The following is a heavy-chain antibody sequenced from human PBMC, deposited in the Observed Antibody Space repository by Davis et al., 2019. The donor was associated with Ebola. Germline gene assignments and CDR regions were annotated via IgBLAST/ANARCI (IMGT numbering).Heavy chain of an antibody. CDR3: TTPGGQDSGYDVFDV. Sequence: ASVKVSCKASGYTFTNYYMHWVRQAPGQGLEWMGMINPNDGRTIYAQKFQGRVTVTRDTSTTTVYMDLSSLRSEDTALYYCTTPGGQDSGYDVFDVRGQGTMVTVSS. D-gene: IGHD5-12*01. CDR2: INPNDGRT. J-gene: IGHJ3*01. CDR1: GYTFTNYY. V-gene: IGHV1-46*03.